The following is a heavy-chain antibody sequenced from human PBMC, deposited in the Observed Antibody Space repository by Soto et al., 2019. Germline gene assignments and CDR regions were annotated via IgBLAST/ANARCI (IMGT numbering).Heavy chain of an antibody. V-gene: IGHV3-53*01. Sequence: PGGSLRLSCAASGFTVSSNYMSWVRQAPGKGLEWVSVIYSGGSTYYADSVKGRFTISRDNSKNTLYLQMNSLRAEDTAVYYCARDKMGIAVAGCYYYYGMDVWGQGTTVTVSS. CDR3: ARDKMGIAVAGCYYYYGMDV. D-gene: IGHD6-19*01. CDR1: GFTVSSNY. J-gene: IGHJ6*02. CDR2: IYSGGST.